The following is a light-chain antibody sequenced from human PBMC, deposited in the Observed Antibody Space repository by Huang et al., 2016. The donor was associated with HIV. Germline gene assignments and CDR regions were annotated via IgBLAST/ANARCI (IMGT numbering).Light chain of an antibody. CDR3: QQYNNWWT. J-gene: IGKJ1*01. CDR1: QSVSSN. CDR2: DAS. Sequence: EIVMTQSPATLSVSPGERATLSCRASQSVSSNSAWYQQKPGQAPRLLIDDASTSANGIPARCSCSGSGTEFTLSISSLQSEDFSVYYYQQYNNWWTFGQGTKVEIK. V-gene: IGKV3-15*01.